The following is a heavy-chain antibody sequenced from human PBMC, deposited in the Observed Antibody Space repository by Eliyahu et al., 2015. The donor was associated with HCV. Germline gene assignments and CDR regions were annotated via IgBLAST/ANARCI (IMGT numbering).Heavy chain of an antibody. V-gene: IGHV3-7*04. J-gene: IGHJ4*02. D-gene: IGHD6-13*01. CDR2: IKEDGSEK. Sequence: GFTFSSHWMSWVRQAPGKGLEWVASIKEDGSEKYYLDTMKGRYSISRDNAKNSLHLQMNSLTAEDTAVYFCARGTRGAGRGLYYLEDWGQGTLVTVSS. CDR1: GFTFSSHW. CDR3: ARGTRGAGRGLYYLED.